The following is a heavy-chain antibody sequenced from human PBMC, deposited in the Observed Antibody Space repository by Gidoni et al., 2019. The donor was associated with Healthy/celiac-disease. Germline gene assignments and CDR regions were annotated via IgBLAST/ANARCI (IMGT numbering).Heavy chain of an antibody. CDR3: ARGGGMTTVTRGYFQH. CDR2: INHSGST. J-gene: IGHJ1*01. Sequence: QVQLQQWGAGRLKPSETLSLPCAVYGGSFSGYHWSWIRQPPGKGLEWSGEINHSGSTNYNPSLKSRVTISVDTSKNQFSRKLSSVTAADTAVYYCARGGGMTTVTRGYFQHWGQGTLVTVSS. V-gene: IGHV4-34*01. CDR1: GGSFSGYH. D-gene: IGHD4-17*01.